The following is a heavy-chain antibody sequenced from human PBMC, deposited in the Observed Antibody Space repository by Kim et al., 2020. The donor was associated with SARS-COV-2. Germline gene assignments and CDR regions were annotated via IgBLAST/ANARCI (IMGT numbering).Heavy chain of an antibody. J-gene: IGHJ4*02. CDR1: GFTFSSYG. CDR3: AREMGPYGGNPGGSSYYFDY. CDR2: IWYDGSNK. Sequence: GGSLRLSCAASGFTFSSYGMHWVRQAPGKGLEWVAVIWYDGSNKYYADSVKGRFTISRDNSKNTLYLQMNSLRAEDTAVYYCAREMGPYGGNPGGSSYYFDYWGQGTLVTVSS. D-gene: IGHD4-17*01. V-gene: IGHV3-33*01.